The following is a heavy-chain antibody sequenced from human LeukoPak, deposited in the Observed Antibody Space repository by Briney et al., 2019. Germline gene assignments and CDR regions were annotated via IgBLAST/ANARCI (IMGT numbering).Heavy chain of an antibody. D-gene: IGHD3-3*01. J-gene: IGHJ6*03. CDR2: IYYSGST. V-gene: IGHV4-59*01. Sequence: PSETLSLTCTVSGGSISSYYWSWIRQPPGKGLEWIGYIYYSGSTNYNPSLKSRVTISVDTSKNQFSLKLSSVTAADTAVYYCARAYYDFWSGYYPSYYYYMDVWGKGTTVTVSS. CDR1: GGSISSYY. CDR3: ARAYYDFWSGYYPSYYYYMDV.